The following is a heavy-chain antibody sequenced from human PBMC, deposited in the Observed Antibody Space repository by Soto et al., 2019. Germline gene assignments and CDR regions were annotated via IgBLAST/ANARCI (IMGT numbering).Heavy chain of an antibody. D-gene: IGHD1-1*01. Sequence: SETLSLACAVYGGSFSVYSWSWVRQPPGKGLGWIVVINHSGMTHYNPSLESRVSMSVDSSKNQFSLKLNSLNAGSPAVISGGKKNQPRPAIPVRKLKTTRWFYPRGPGTLVNVSS. J-gene: IGHJ5*01. CDR2: INHSGMT. V-gene: IGHV4-34*01. CDR1: GGSFSVYS. CDR3: GKKNQPRPAIPVRKLKTTRWFYP.